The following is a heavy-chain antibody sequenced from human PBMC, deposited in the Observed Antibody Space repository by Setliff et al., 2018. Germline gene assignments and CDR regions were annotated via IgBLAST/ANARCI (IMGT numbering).Heavy chain of an antibody. Sequence: ETLSLTCTVYGASFSDYYWGWIRQPPGKGLEWIAEINHSGSTNYNPSLKSRVTISVDTSKNQFSLKLTSVTAADTAVYYCARVDFTMIQGVLGLWGQGTLVTVSS. V-gene: IGHV4-34*01. CDR1: GASFSDYY. CDR3: ARVDFTMIQGVLGL. D-gene: IGHD3-10*01. CDR2: INHSGST. J-gene: IGHJ1*01.